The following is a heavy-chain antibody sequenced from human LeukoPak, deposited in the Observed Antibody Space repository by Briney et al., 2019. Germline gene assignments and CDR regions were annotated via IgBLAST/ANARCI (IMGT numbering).Heavy chain of an antibody. CDR1: GASFSGYY. V-gene: IGHV4-34*01. CDR2: INHTGNT. D-gene: IGHD6-13*01. CDR3: ARGPRDSSSWYLNY. J-gene: IGHJ4*02. Sequence: SETLSLTCAVYGASFSGYYWSWIRQPPGKGLEWIGEINHTGNTNYNPSLMSRVTISVDTSKNQFSLKLSSVTAADTAVYYCARGPRDSSSWYLNYWGQGTLVAVSS.